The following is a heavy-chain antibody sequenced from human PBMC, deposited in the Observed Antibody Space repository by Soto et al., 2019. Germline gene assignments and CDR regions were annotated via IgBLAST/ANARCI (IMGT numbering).Heavy chain of an antibody. Sequence: PSETLSLTCTVSGDSIVSGVHYWIWIRQHPGKGLEWLGYIYYSGSTHYNPSLKSRVTISVDTSKNQFSLELSSVTAADTAIYYCARGQNFYDGSGYLHSNWFDPWGQGTLVTVSS. CDR1: GDSIVSGVHY. CDR3: ARGQNFYDGSGYLHSNWFDP. V-gene: IGHV4-31*03. CDR2: IYYSGST. J-gene: IGHJ5*02. D-gene: IGHD3-22*01.